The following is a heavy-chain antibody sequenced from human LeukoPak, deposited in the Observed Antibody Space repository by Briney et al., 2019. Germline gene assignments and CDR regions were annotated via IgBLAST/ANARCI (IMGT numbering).Heavy chain of an antibody. D-gene: IGHD2-21*02. CDR1: GFTFSNYW. Sequence: PGGSLRLSCAASGFTFSNYWMHWVRQAPGKGLEWVSRINPDGSNSNYADSVKGRFTMSRDNAKNTVYLQMDSLRAEDTALFYCVRQAVSGDSGMAYWGRGTLVTVSS. CDR2: INPDGSNS. J-gene: IGHJ4*02. V-gene: IGHV3-74*01. CDR3: VRQAVSGDSGMAY.